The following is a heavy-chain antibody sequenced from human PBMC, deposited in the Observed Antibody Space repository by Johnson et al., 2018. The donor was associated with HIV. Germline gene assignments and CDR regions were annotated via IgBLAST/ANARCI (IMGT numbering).Heavy chain of an antibody. V-gene: IGHV3-66*01. CDR1: GFTVSSNY. Sequence: VQLVESGGGLVQPGGSLRLSCAASGFTVSSNYMSWVRQAPGKGLEWVSVIYGGGSTYHVDSVKGRFTISRDNSQNMLYLEMNSLRAEDSAVYYFSGGRIAAGGMRGGAFDVWGQGTMVTVSS. D-gene: IGHD6-13*01. J-gene: IGHJ3*01. CDR2: IYGGGST. CDR3: SGGRIAAGGMRGGAFDV.